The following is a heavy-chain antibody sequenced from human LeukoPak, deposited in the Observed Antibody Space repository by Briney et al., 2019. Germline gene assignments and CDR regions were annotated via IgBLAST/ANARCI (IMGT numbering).Heavy chain of an antibody. CDR3: ARIGYSSSSFDY. V-gene: IGHV3-7*01. CDR1: GFIFSNYW. D-gene: IGHD6-6*01. CDR2: IKQDGSVI. J-gene: IGHJ4*02. Sequence: GGSLRLCCAASGFIFSNYWMSWVRQAPGKGLEWVANIKQDGSVIYYVDSVKGRFTISRDNAKNSVYLQINSLRAEDTAVYYCARIGYSSSSFDYWGQGTLVTVSS.